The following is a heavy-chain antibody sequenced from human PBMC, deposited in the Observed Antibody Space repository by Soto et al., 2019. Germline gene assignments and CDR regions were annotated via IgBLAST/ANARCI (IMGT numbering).Heavy chain of an antibody. D-gene: IGHD6-19*01. Sequence: SVKVSCKASGGTFSSYAISWVRQAPGQGLEWMGGIIPIFGTANYAQKFQGRVTITADKSTSTAYMELSSLRSEDPAVYYCERDHTSIAVAGFDYWGQGTLVTVSS. CDR1: GGTFSSYA. CDR3: ERDHTSIAVAGFDY. CDR2: IIPIFGTA. V-gene: IGHV1-69*06. J-gene: IGHJ4*02.